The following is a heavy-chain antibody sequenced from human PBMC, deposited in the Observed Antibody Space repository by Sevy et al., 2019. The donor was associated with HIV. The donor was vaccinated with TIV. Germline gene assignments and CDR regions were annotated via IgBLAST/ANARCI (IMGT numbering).Heavy chain of an antibody. CDR3: ARDRRGDTVY. J-gene: IGHJ4*02. CDR2: INPNSGGT. V-gene: IGHV1-2*06. Sequence: ASVKVSCKASGYTFTGYYMHWVRQAPGQGLEWMGRINPNSGGTNYAQKFQGRVTMTRNTSISTAYMELSRLRSDDMAVSYCARDRRGDTVYWGQGTLVTVS. CDR1: GYTFTGYY. D-gene: IGHD2-15*01.